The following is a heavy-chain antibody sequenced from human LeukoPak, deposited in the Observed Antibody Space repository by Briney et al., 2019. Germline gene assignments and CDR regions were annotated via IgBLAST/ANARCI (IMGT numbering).Heavy chain of an antibody. J-gene: IGHJ4*02. CDR2: ISYDGRDK. CDR1: GFTFSSSG. D-gene: IGHD6-13*01. V-gene: IGHV3-30*18. CDR3: AKDPSSSWSLYYFDY. Sequence: GGSLRLSCTASGFTFSSSGMHWVRQAPGKGPEWVAIISYDGRDKYYADSVKGRFTISRDNPKNTLFLQMNSLRAEDTAVYYCAKDPSSSWSLYYFDYWGQGTLVTVSS.